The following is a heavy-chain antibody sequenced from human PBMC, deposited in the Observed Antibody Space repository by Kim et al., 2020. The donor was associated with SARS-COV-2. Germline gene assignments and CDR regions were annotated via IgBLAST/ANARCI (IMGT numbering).Heavy chain of an antibody. Sequence: GGALRLSCAASGFSFSTFGLTWVRQAPGKGLEWVSAIGSGGRDVFYADPVKGRFTISRDDSKNTVYLQLNSLRVEDTAVYYCAKVPHHHDGSLDNWGQGTRVTVSS. V-gene: IGHV3-23*01. CDR3: AKVPHHHDGSLDN. CDR1: GFSFSTFG. D-gene: IGHD3-10*01. J-gene: IGHJ4*02. CDR2: IGSGGRDV.